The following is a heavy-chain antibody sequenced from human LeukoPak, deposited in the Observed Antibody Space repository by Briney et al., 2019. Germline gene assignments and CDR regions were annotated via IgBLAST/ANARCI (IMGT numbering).Heavy chain of an antibody. CDR1: GFTQNA. V-gene: IGHV3-23*01. Sequence: GGSLRLSCEASGFTQNAMGWVRQAPGKGLEWVASISRSGGNSHYADSVKGRFTISRDNSKNTLYLQMNSLRAEDTAVYYCARDGQDIVLMVYAGYMDVWGKGTTVTVSS. J-gene: IGHJ6*03. D-gene: IGHD2-8*01. CDR3: ARDGQDIVLMVYAGYMDV. CDR2: ISRSGGNS.